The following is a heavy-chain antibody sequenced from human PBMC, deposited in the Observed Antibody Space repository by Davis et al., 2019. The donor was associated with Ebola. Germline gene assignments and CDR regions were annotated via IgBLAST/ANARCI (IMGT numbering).Heavy chain of an antibody. D-gene: IGHD3-10*01. CDR1: GGSFSGYY. V-gene: IGHV4-34*01. CDR2: INHSGST. J-gene: IGHJ6*03. CDR3: ARDLGSMVRGVYPTVNYYMDV. Sequence: PSDTLSLTCAVYGGSFSGYYWSWIRQPPGKGLEWIGEINHSGSTNYNPSLKSRVTISVDTSKNQFSLKLSSVTAADTAVYYCARDLGSMVRGVYPTVNYYMDVWGKGTTVTVSS.